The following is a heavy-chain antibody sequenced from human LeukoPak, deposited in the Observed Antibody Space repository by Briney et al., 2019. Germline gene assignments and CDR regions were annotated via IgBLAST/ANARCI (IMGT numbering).Heavy chain of an antibody. Sequence: SETLSLTCTVSGGSISRSYWSWMRQPAGKGPEWIGRIYGSGTITYNLSLESRVTMSVDTSKNQFSLKLRSVTAADTAVYYCARDSGTTGEVKFDPWGQGIPVTVSS. D-gene: IGHD3-10*01. V-gene: IGHV4-4*07. CDR2: IYGSGTI. CDR1: GGSISRSY. J-gene: IGHJ5*02. CDR3: ARDSGTTGEVKFDP.